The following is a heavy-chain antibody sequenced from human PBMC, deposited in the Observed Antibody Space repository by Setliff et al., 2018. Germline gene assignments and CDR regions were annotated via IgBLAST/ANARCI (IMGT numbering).Heavy chain of an antibody. V-gene: IGHV3-23*01. CDR2: ISGSGGST. CDR1: GFTFDDYV. D-gene: IGHD2-15*01. Sequence: LSLSCAASGFTFDDYVITWIRQAPGKGLEWVSSISGSGGSTYYADSVRGRFTISRDNSKNTLYLQMNSLRAEDTAVYYCAKREIIAVTRWFDPWGQGTLVTVSS. CDR3: AKREIIAVTRWFDP. J-gene: IGHJ5*02.